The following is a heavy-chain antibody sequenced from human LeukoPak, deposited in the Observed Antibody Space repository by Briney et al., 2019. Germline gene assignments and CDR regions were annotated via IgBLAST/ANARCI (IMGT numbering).Heavy chain of an antibody. V-gene: IGHV3-7*01. CDR3: VQEGPRGLAFDI. Sequence: GGSLRLSCAASGFTFRTYWMNWVRQAPGKGLEWVANIKEDGSEKYYVDSVKGRFSISRDNAKNSLHLQMNSLRAEDTAVYYCVQEGPRGLAFDIWGQGTKVTVSS. CDR2: IKEDGSEK. CDR1: GFTFRTYW. J-gene: IGHJ3*02.